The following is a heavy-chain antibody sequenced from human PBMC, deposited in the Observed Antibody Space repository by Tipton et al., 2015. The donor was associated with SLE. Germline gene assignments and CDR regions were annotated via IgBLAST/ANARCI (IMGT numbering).Heavy chain of an antibody. Sequence: SLRLSCAASGFTFSSYWMSWVRQTPGKGLEWVANIKEDGSDKYYLDPVKGRFTISRDNAKNSLWLQMNSLRVEDTAVYYCARDAGGLEDYMDVWGKGTTVTVS. CDR2: IKEDGSDK. V-gene: IGHV3-7*01. J-gene: IGHJ6*03. CDR1: GFTFSSYW. D-gene: IGHD3-10*01. CDR3: ARDAGGLEDYMDV.